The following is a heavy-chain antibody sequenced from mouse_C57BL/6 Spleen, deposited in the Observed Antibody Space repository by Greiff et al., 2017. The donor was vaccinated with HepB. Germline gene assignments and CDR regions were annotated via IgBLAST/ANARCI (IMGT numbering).Heavy chain of an antibody. CDR3: ARWDTTVVAGDYDTMAY. CDR2: INPNNGGT. D-gene: IGHD1-1*01. J-gene: IGHJ4*01. Sequence: VQLQQSGPELVKPGASVKISCKASGYTFTDYYMNWVKQSHGKSLEWIGEINPNNGGTSYNQKFKGKATLTVDKSSSTAYMELRSQTSEDSAVYYCARWDTTVVAGDYDTMAYWGQAPSVTVSS. CDR1: GYTFTDYY. V-gene: IGHV1-26*01.